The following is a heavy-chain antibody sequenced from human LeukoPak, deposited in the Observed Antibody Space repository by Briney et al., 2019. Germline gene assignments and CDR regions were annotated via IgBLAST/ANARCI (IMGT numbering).Heavy chain of an antibody. CDR2: ISGSGGST. J-gene: IGHJ4*02. Sequence: GESLRLSCAASGFTFSSYAMSWVRQAPGKGLEWVSAISGSGGSTYYADSVKGRFTISRDNSKNTLYLQMNSLRAEDTAVYYCAKDQGAAAGTAHRNWGQGTLVTVSS. V-gene: IGHV3-23*01. CDR3: AKDQGAAAGTAHRN. CDR1: GFTFSSYA. D-gene: IGHD6-13*01.